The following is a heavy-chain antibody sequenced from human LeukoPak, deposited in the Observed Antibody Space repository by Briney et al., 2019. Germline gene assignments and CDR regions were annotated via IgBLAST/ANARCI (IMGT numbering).Heavy chain of an antibody. J-gene: IGHJ6*03. V-gene: IGHV1-2*02. CDR2: INPNSGGT. CDR3: ARVYYDSSGYPMDYYYYMDV. Sequence: ASVKVSCKASGYTFTGYYMHWVRQAPGQGLEWMGWINPNSGGTNYAQKFQGRVTMTRDTSISTAYMELSRLRSDDTAVYYCARVYYDSSGYPMDYYYYMDVWGKGTTVTVSS. CDR1: GYTFTGYY. D-gene: IGHD3-22*01.